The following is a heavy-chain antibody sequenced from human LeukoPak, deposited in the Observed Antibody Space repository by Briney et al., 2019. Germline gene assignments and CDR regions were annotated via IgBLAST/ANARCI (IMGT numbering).Heavy chain of an antibody. D-gene: IGHD1-1*01. CDR1: GFTFSGSA. CDR3: TTELEYFDY. J-gene: IGHJ4*02. Sequence: GGSLRLSCAASGFTFSGSAMHWVRQASGKGLEWVGRIRSKANSYATAYAASVKGRFTISRDDSKNTAHLQMNSLKTEDTAVYYCTTELEYFDYWGQGTLVTVSS. CDR2: IRSKANSYAT. V-gene: IGHV3-73*01.